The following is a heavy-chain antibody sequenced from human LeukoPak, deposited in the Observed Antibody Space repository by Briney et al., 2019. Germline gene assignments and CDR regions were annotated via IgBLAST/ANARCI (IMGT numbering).Heavy chain of an antibody. D-gene: IGHD6-19*01. V-gene: IGHV4-59*01. CDR3: ARDRGAAVAGTRNWYFDL. Sequence: SETLSLTCAVYGGSFSGYYWSWIRQPPGKGLEWIGYIYYSGSTNYNPSLKSRVTISVDTSKNQFSLKLSSVTAADTAVYYCARDRGAAVAGTRNWYFDLWGRGTLVTVSS. CDR1: GGSFSGYY. J-gene: IGHJ2*01. CDR2: IYYSGST.